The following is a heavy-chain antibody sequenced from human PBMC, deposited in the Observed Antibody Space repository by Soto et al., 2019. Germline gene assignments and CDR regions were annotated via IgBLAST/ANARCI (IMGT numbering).Heavy chain of an antibody. Sequence: GGSLRLSCAASGFTFSSYGMHWVRQAPGKGLEWVAVIWYDGSNKYYADSVKGRFTISRDNSKNTLYLQMNSLRAEDTAVYYCARSIAARLGYYYYGMDVWGQGTTVTVSS. J-gene: IGHJ6*02. CDR1: GFTFSSYG. CDR2: IWYDGSNK. CDR3: ARSIAARLGYYYYGMDV. D-gene: IGHD6-6*01. V-gene: IGHV3-33*01.